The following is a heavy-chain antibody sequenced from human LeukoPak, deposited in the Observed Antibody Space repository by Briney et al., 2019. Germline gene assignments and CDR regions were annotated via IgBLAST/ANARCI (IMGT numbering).Heavy chain of an antibody. CDR2: IIPIFGTA. CDR1: GGTFSSYA. V-gene: IGHV1-69*05. D-gene: IGHD5-12*01. CDR3: ARGSYSGYDVERPLDY. Sequence: GASVKVSCKASGGTFSSYAISWVRQAPGQGLEWMGGIIPIFGTANYAQKFQGRVTITTDESTSTAYMELSSLRSEDTAVYYCARGSYSGYDVERPLDYWGQGTLVTVSS. J-gene: IGHJ4*02.